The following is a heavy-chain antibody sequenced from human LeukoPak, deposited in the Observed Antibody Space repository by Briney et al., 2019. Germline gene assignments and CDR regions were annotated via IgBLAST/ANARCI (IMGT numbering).Heavy chain of an antibody. CDR1: GGSVTSGGYY. D-gene: IGHD6-6*01. CDR2: VYYTGST. J-gene: IGHJ6*02. V-gene: IGHV4-31*03. Sequence: SETLSLTCTVSGGSVTSGGYYWSWIRQHPGKGQEWIGYVYYTGSTYYNPSLKSRVTISPDTSKNQFSLKVSSVTAADTAVYYCARISAGRYGMDVWGQGTTVTVSS. CDR3: ARISAGRYGMDV.